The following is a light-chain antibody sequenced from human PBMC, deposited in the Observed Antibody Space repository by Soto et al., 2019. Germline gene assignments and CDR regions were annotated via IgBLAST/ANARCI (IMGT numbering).Light chain of an antibody. V-gene: IGKV3-20*01. CDR3: QQYGSSPLT. CDR1: QSVNNY. CDR2: GAS. Sequence: EIVLTQSPATLSLSPGERATLSCRTSQSVNNYLAWYQQRPGQAPRLLIYGASSRATGIPDRFSGSGSGTDFTLTISRLEPEDFAVYYCQQYGSSPLTFGGGTKVDIK. J-gene: IGKJ4*01.